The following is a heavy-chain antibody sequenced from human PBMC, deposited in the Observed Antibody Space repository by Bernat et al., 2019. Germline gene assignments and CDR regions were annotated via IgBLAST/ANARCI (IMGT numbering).Heavy chain of an antibody. J-gene: IGHJ6*02. CDR2: FDPEDGET. CDR3: ATVGYCSSTSCLHLYYYYGMDV. Sequence: QVQLVQSGAEVKKPGASVKVPCKVSGYTLTELSMHWVRQAPGKGLEWMGGFDPEDGETIYAQKFQGRVTMTEDTSTDTAYMELSSLRSEDTAVYYCATVGYCSSTSCLHLYYYYGMDVWGQGTTVTVSS. D-gene: IGHD2-2*01. CDR1: GYTLTELS. V-gene: IGHV1-24*01.